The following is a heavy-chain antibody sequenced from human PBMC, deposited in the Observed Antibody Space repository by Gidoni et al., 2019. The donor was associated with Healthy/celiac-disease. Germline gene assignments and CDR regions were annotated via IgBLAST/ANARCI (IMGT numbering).Heavy chain of an antibody. CDR3: AKESSGWYVFDY. V-gene: IGHV3-23*01. J-gene: IGHJ4*02. CDR2: ISGSGGST. CDR1: GFPFSSYA. D-gene: IGHD6-19*01. Sequence: EVQLLESGGGLVQPGGSLRLSCAASGFPFSSYAMSWVRLAPGKGLEWVSAISGSGGSTYYADSVKGRFTISRDNSKNTLYLQMNSLRAEDTAVYYCAKESSGWYVFDYWGQGTLVTVSS.